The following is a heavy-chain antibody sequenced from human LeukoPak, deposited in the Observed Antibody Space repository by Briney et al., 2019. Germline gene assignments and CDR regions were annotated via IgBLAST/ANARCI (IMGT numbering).Heavy chain of an antibody. V-gene: IGHV3-30*02. CDR3: AKARSYYDSSGYDY. Sequence: GGSLRLSCAASGFTFSSYGIHWVRQAPGKGLEWVAFIRYDGSNNYYADSVKGRFTISRDNSKNTLYLQMNSLRAEDTAVYYCAKARSYYDSSGYDYWGQGTLVTVSS. J-gene: IGHJ4*02. CDR2: IRYDGSNN. CDR1: GFTFSSYG. D-gene: IGHD3-22*01.